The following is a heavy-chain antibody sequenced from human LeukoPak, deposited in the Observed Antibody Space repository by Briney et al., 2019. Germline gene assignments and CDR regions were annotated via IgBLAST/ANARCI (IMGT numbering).Heavy chain of an antibody. Sequence: ASVKVSCKASGYTFINYYMHWVRQAPGQGLEWMGIINPSAGSTTYAQNFQGRVTMTRDTSTNTVYMELNSLRSDDTAGYYCARQRDSNWFDPWGQGTLVTVSS. J-gene: IGHJ5*02. CDR1: GYTFINYY. CDR3: ARQRDSNWFDP. CDR2: INPSAGST. D-gene: IGHD4-11*01. V-gene: IGHV1-46*01.